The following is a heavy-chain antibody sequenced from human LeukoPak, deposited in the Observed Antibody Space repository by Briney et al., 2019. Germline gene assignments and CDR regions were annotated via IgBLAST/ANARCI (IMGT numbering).Heavy chain of an antibody. D-gene: IGHD6-13*01. V-gene: IGHV1-46*01. CDR2: INPSGGST. J-gene: IGHJ4*02. Sequence: ASAKVSCKASGYTFTSYYMHWVRQAPGQGLEWMGIINPSGGSTSYAQKFQGRVTMTRDTSTSTVYMELSSLRSEDTAVYYCARDVAIAAAGYYFDYWGQGTLVTVSS. CDR1: GYTFTSYY. CDR3: ARDVAIAAAGYYFDY.